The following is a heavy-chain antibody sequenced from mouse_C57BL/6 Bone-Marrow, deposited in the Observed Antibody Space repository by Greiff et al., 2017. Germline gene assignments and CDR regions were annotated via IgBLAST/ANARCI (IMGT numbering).Heavy chain of an antibody. Sequence: QVQLKESGAELASPGASVKLSCKASGYTFTSYGISWVKQRTGQGLEWIGEIYPRSGNTYYNEKFKGKATLTADKSSSTAYMELRRLTSEDSAVYFCARTIYYYGSSPYYYAMDYWGQGTSVTVSS. CDR1: GYTFTSYG. J-gene: IGHJ4*01. CDR3: ARTIYYYGSSPYYYAMDY. V-gene: IGHV1-81*01. CDR2: IYPRSGNT. D-gene: IGHD1-1*01.